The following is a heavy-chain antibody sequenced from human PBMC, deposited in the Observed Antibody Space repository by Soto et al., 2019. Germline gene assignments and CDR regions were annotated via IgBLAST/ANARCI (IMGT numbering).Heavy chain of an antibody. CDR1: GYSFTSYW. CDR3: ARHNLYSSSPAGIFDY. V-gene: IGHV5-51*01. CDR2: IYPGDSDT. J-gene: IGHJ4*02. Sequence: GESLKISCKGSGYSFTSYWIGWVRQMPGKGLEWMGIIYPGDSDTRYSPSFQGQVTISADKSISTAYLQWSSLKASDTAMYYCARHNLYSSSPAGIFDYWGQGTLVTVSS. D-gene: IGHD6-6*01.